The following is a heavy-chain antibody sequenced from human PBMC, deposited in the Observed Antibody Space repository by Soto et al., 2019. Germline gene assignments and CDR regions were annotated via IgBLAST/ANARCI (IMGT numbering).Heavy chain of an antibody. J-gene: IGHJ4*02. CDR1: SFTLRNAW. CDR3: ARGEGNSTGHYHVNS. D-gene: IGHD6-25*01. CDR2: IKSNSDGATT. Sequence: EVQLVESGGDLVKPGGSLRLSCAASSFTLRNAWMNCGRQAPGKGLAGVGRIKSNSDGATTAYAASVKGRFTISRADAKKTLLLQMNSLNTEDTAVYYCARGEGNSTGHYHVNSWGKSSLVTVYS. V-gene: IGHV3-15*07.